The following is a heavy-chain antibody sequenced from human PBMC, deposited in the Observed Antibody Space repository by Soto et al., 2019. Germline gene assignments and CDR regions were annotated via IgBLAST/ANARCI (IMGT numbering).Heavy chain of an antibody. D-gene: IGHD6-13*01. V-gene: IGHV5-51*01. Sequence: PRWSLKISCKGSGYSFTSYWIGWVRQMPGKGLEWMGIIYPGDSDTRYSPSFQGQVTISADKSISTAYLQWSSLKASDTAMYYCARRSDTAGYYYGMDVWGQGTTVTVSS. CDR2: IYPGDSDT. CDR3: ARRSDTAGYYYGMDV. CDR1: GYSFTSYW. J-gene: IGHJ6*02.